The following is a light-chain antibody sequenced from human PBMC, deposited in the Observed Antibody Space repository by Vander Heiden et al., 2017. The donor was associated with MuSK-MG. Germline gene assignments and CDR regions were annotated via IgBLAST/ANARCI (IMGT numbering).Light chain of an antibody. CDR1: SSDVGGYNY. CDR3: CSYAGSYTYG. Sequence: QSALTQPRSVSGSPGQSVTISCTGTSSDVGGYNYVSWYQQHPGKAPKLMIYDVSKRPSGVPDRFSGSKSGNTASLTISGLQAEDEADDYCCSYAGSYTYGLGTGTKVT. V-gene: IGLV2-11*01. J-gene: IGLJ1*01. CDR2: DVS.